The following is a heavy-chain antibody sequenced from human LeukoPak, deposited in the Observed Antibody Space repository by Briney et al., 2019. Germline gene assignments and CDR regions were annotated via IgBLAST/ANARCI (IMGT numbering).Heavy chain of an antibody. V-gene: IGHV3-9*01. J-gene: IGHJ5*02. Sequence: GGSLRLSCAASGFTFDDYAMHWVRQAPGKGLEWVSGISWNSGSIGYADSVKGRFTISRDNAKNSLYLQMNSLRAEDTALYYCAKHPAIDPWGQGTLVTVSS. CDR3: AKHPAIDP. CDR2: ISWNSGSI. CDR1: GFTFDDYA.